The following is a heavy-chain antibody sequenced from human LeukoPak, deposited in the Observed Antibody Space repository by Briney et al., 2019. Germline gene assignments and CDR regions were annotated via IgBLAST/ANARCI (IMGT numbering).Heavy chain of an antibody. V-gene: IGHV4-39*01. CDR2: IYYSGST. CDR3: ARLLMPGYYYDSSGYYPDY. CDR1: GGSISSSSYY. Sequence: SETLSLTCTVSGGSISSSSYYWGWLRQPPGKGLEWIGSIYYSGSTYYNPSLKSRVTISVDTSKNQFSLKLSSVTAADTAVYYCARLLMPGYYYDSSGYYPDYWGQGTLVTVSS. J-gene: IGHJ4*02. D-gene: IGHD3-22*01.